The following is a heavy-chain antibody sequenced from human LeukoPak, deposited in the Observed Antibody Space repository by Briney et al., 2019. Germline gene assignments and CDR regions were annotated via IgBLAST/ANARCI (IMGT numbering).Heavy chain of an antibody. J-gene: IGHJ4*02. CDR2: ICSSSSYI. V-gene: IGHV3-21*01. CDR1: GFTFRSYS. CDR3: ARFSGYCSSTSCTPGD. D-gene: IGHD2-2*01. Sequence: WGALRLSCAAPGFTFRSYSMNWVRQAPGEGLEWGSSICSSSSYIYYADSVKGRFTISRDNAKNSLYLQMNSLRAEDTAVYYCARFSGYCSSTSCTPGDWGQGTLVTVSS.